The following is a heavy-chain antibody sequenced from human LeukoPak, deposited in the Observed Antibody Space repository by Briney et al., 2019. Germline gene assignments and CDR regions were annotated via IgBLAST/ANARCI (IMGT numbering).Heavy chain of an antibody. J-gene: IGHJ4*02. CDR1: GYTFTSYG. Sequence: GASVKVSCKASGYTFTSYGISWVRQAPGQGLECMGWISAYNGNTNYAQKLQGRVTMTTDTSTSTAYMELRSLRSDDTAVYYCARDLRYSYGIYYFDYWGQGTLVTVSS. V-gene: IGHV1-18*01. D-gene: IGHD5-18*01. CDR2: ISAYNGNT. CDR3: ARDLRYSYGIYYFDY.